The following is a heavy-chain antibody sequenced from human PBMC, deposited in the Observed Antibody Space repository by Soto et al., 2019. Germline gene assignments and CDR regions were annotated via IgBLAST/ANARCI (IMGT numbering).Heavy chain of an antibody. CDR2: ISGSGASP. CDR1: GFTFSTYT. CDR3: AKARCSTNNCYVPDY. J-gene: IGHJ4*02. D-gene: IGHD2-2*01. Sequence: PGGSLRLSCAASGFTFSTYTMSWVRRAPGKGLEWVSAISGSGASPSYADSVQGRFTISRDNPKRTLYLQMNNLRAEDTAVYYCAKARCSTNNCYVPDYWGQGTLVTVSS. V-gene: IGHV3-23*01.